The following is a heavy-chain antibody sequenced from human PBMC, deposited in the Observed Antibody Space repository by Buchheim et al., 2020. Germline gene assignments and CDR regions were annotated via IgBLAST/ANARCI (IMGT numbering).Heavy chain of an antibody. Sequence: QVQLVESGGGVVQPGRSLRLSCAASGFTFSSYGMHWVRQAPGKGLEWVAVIWYDGSNKYYADSVKGRFTISRDNSKNTPYLQMNSLRAEDTAVYYCARGGPQYSNKWYFDLWGRGTL. CDR3: ARGGPQYSNKWYFDL. V-gene: IGHV3-33*01. J-gene: IGHJ2*01. CDR2: IWYDGSNK. CDR1: GFTFSSYG. D-gene: IGHD6-6*01.